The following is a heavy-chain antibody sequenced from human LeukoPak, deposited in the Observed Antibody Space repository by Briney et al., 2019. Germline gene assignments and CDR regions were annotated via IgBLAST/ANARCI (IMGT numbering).Heavy chain of an antibody. Sequence: PGGSLRLSCAASGFTFSSYAMSWVRQAPGKRLEWVSAISGSGGSTYYADSVKGRFTISRDNSKNTLYLQMNSLRAEDTAVYYCAKVELGGYYDSSGYYWGQGTLVTVSS. D-gene: IGHD3-22*01. J-gene: IGHJ4*02. V-gene: IGHV3-23*01. CDR1: GFTFSSYA. CDR3: AKVELGGYYDSSGYY. CDR2: ISGSGGST.